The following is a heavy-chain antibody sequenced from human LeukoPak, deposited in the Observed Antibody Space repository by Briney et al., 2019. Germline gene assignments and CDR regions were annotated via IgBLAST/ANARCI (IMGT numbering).Heavy chain of an antibody. J-gene: IGHJ6*02. CDR2: IYYSGST. CDR3: ARFYSGSYYYYGMDV. CDR1: GGSISSYD. D-gene: IGHD1-26*01. Sequence: SETLSLTCTVSGGSISSYDWSWIRQPPGKGLEWIGYIYYSGSTNYNPSLKSRVTISVDTSKNQFSLKLSSVTAADTAVYYCARFYSGSYYYYGMDVWGQGTTVTVSS. V-gene: IGHV4-59*01.